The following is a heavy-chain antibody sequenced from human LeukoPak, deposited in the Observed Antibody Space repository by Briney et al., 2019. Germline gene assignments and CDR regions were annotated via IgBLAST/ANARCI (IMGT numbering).Heavy chain of an antibody. Sequence: GGSLRLPCAASGFTVSSSYMGWVRQAPGGGLEWVSVVLGGGATYYPDSVKGRFTISRDNSKNTLYLQMNSLGAEDTAVYYCAKDLITMVRGVTYYFDYWGQGTLVTVSS. CDR3: AKDLITMVRGVTYYFDY. J-gene: IGHJ4*02. CDR1: GFTVSSSY. CDR2: VLGGGAT. D-gene: IGHD3-10*01. V-gene: IGHV3-53*01.